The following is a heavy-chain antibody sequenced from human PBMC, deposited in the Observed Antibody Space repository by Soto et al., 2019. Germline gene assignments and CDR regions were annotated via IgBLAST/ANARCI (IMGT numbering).Heavy chain of an antibody. D-gene: IGHD2-2*02. J-gene: IGHJ4*02. CDR1: DGPITPYY. Sequence: PSETLSLTCTVSDGPITPYYWSWIRQPPGQGLEWIGYVYYSGTTNYNPSLKSRVTISVDRSMSQFSLRLSSVTAADTAVYYCARSVAIRDYFDYWGQGILVTVSS. CDR3: ARSVAIRDYFDY. CDR2: VYYSGTT. V-gene: IGHV4-59*01.